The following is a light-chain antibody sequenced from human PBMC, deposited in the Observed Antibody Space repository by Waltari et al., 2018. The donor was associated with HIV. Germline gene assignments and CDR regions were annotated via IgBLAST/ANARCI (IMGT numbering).Light chain of an antibody. Sequence: SFDLRQAPALSVSPGQTARITCSGDALAKQICYWYQQKPGQAPVLVIYNDKERPSGIPPRCSGPSSGTTATLTLSGVQAEDEADYYCQSADSSVTYEVVFGGGTKLTVL. J-gene: IGLJ3*02. V-gene: IGLV3-25*03. CDR3: QSADSSVTYEVV. CDR2: NDK. CDR1: ALAKQI.